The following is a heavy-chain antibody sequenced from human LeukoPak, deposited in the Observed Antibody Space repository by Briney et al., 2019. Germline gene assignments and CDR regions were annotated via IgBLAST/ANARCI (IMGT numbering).Heavy chain of an antibody. CDR2: INRDGSST. D-gene: IGHD6-19*01. CDR3: TRDLGIAVADVFDY. Sequence: PGGSLRLSCIASGFTFSSYLMHWVRQAPGEGLVGVSRINRDGSSTTYADSVRRRFTISRDNAKSRLYLQMNSLRAEDTAVYYCTRDLGIAVADVFDYWGQGTLVTVSS. CDR1: GFTFSSYL. J-gene: IGHJ4*02. V-gene: IGHV3-74*01.